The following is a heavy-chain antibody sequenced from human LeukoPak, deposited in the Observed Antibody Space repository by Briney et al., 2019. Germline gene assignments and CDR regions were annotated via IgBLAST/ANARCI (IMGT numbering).Heavy chain of an antibody. D-gene: IGHD6-6*01. CDR3: ARSIAALYYYYMDV. J-gene: IGHJ6*03. CDR1: GGSISSYY. V-gene: IGHV4-59*01. Sequence: PSETLSLTCTVSGGSISSYYWSWIRQPPGKGLEWIGYIYYSGSTNYNPSLKSRVTISVVTSKNQFSLKLSSVTAADTAVYYCARSIAALYYYYMDVWGKGTTVTVSS. CDR2: IYYSGST.